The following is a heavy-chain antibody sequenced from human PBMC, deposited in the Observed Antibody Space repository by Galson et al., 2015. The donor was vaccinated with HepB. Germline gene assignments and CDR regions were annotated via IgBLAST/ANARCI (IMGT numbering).Heavy chain of an antibody. CDR3: AKETEAVAGQGF. J-gene: IGHJ4*02. CDR1: GFPFSSCT. V-gene: IGHV3-21*01. Sequence: SLRLSCAASGFPFSSCTMGWVRQAPGKGLEWVSSISGSSTYIYYADSVEGRFTISRDNTKNSLYLQLNSLRAEDTALYFCAKETEAVAGQGFWGQGTLVTVSS. CDR2: ISGSSTYI. D-gene: IGHD6-19*01.